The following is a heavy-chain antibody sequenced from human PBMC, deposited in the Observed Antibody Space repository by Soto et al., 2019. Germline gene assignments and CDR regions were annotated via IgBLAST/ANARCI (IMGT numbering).Heavy chain of an antibody. CDR3: ARGIFWPRYSSSWYGLDY. CDR2: IYYSGST. CDR1: GGSISSSSYY. D-gene: IGHD6-13*01. J-gene: IGHJ4*02. V-gene: IGHV4-39*01. Sequence: SETLSLTCTVSGGSISSSSYYWGWIRQPPGKGLEWIGSIYYSGSTYYNPSLKSRVTISVDTSKNQFSLKLSSVTAADTAVYYCARGIFWPRYSSSWYGLDYWGQGTLVTVSS.